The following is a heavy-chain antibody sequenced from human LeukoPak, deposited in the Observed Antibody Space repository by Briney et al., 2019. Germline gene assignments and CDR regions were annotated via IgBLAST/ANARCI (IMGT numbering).Heavy chain of an antibody. J-gene: IGHJ4*02. V-gene: IGHV3-30*01. CDR3: ARDSTYYYDSGSSGPHYFGN. D-gene: IGHD3-10*01. CDR1: GFTFSSYA. Sequence: GRSLRLSCAASGFTFSSYAMHWVRQAPGKGLEWVSITSSGGVYDYYADSVKGRFTISRDNSKNTLYLQLNSPTTEDTAVYYCARDSTYYYDSGSSGPHYFGNWGQGTLVTVSS. CDR2: TSSGGVYD.